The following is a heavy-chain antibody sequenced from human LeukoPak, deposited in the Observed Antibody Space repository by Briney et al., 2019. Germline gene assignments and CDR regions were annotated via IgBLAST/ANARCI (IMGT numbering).Heavy chain of an antibody. CDR3: AKGLGTANYFDY. V-gene: IGHV3-30*18. J-gene: IGHJ4*02. Sequence: GGSLRLSCAAPGFTFSSYGMHWVRQAPGKGLEWVAVISYDGSNKYYADSVKGRFTISRDNSKNTLYLQMNSLRAEDTAVYYCAKGLGTANYFDYWGQGTLVTVSS. CDR1: GFTFSSYG. D-gene: IGHD5-18*01. CDR2: ISYDGSNK.